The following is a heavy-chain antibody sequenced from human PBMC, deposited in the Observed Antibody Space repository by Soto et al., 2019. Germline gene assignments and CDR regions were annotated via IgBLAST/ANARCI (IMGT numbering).Heavy chain of an antibody. V-gene: IGHV3-11*01. Sequence: QVQLVESGGGLAKPGGSLRLSCAASGFTFSDYYMSWIRQAPGKGLEWVSYISSSGSPIYYADSVKGRFTISRDNAKNSLYRQMNSLRAEDTAVYYCGRPWYYYYGMDVWGQGTTVTVSS. CDR3: GRPWYYYYGMDV. J-gene: IGHJ6*02. CDR1: GFTFSDYY. CDR2: ISSSGSPI.